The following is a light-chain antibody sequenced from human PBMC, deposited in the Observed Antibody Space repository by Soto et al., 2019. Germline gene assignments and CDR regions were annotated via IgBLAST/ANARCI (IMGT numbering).Light chain of an antibody. CDR3: TSYTTANTLA. V-gene: IGLV2-14*01. CDR1: SRDIGAYIY. J-gene: IGLJ2*01. Sequence: QSALTQPASVSGSPGQSITISCTGTSRDIGAYIYVSWFQQYPGRAPKCMIYDVNNRPSGVSNRFSGSKSGNTASLPISGLQAEDEAVYFCTSYTTANTLALGGGTKLTVL. CDR2: DVN.